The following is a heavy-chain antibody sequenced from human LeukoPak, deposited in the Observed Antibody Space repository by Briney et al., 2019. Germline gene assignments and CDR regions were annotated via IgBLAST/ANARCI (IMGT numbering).Heavy chain of an antibody. CDR1: GFTFSGYW. D-gene: IGHD6-13*01. CDR2: IEPDGSQE. Sequence: PGGSLRLSCAASGFTFSGYWMSWVRQAPGKGLEWVANIEPDGSQEYYVDSVKGRFTISRDNSKNTLYLQMNSLGAEDTAVYYCAKSPSAAGTLNYFDYWGQGTLVTVSS. CDR3: AKSPSAAGTLNYFDY. J-gene: IGHJ4*02. V-gene: IGHV3-7*03.